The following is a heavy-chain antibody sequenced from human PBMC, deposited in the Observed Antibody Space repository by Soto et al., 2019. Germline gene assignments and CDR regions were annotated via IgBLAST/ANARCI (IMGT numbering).Heavy chain of an antibody. Sequence: QVQLVQSGAAVKRPGSSVKVSCKASGDTFNFYSINWVRQAPGLGLEWMGRVNPIVSMSNYAQKFQGRVTMTADKSTSTAYMELSSLRSEDTAIYYGESSYGSGYRAFDYWGQGALVTVSS. CDR3: ESSYGSGYRAFDY. J-gene: IGHJ4*02. CDR2: VNPIVSMS. CDR1: GDTFNFYS. V-gene: IGHV1-69*02. D-gene: IGHD3-10*01.